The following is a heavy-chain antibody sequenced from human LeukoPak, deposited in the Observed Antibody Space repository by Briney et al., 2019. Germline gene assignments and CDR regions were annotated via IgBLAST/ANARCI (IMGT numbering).Heavy chain of an antibody. J-gene: IGHJ6*02. CDR3: ARDGEYYDSSGYHGMDV. V-gene: IGHV3-48*01. CDR2: IGSSSSTI. CDR1: GFTFSSYS. Sequence: GGSLRLSCAASGFTFSSYSVNWVRQAPGKGLEWVSYIGSSSSTIYYADSVKGRFTISRDNAKNSLYLQMNSLRAEDTAVYYCARDGEYYDSSGYHGMDVWGQGTTATVSS. D-gene: IGHD3-22*01.